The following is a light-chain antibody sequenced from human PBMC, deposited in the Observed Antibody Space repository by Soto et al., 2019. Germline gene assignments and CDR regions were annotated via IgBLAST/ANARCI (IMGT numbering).Light chain of an antibody. CDR2: DAS. Sequence: DIQMTQSPSTLSVSVGDRVTITCRASQSISSWLAWYQQKPGKAPKLLIYDASSLESGVPSRFSGSGSGTEFTLTISSLQPDDFVTYYCQQYNSYSYTFGQGTKLEIK. J-gene: IGKJ2*01. V-gene: IGKV1-5*01. CDR3: QQYNSYSYT. CDR1: QSISSW.